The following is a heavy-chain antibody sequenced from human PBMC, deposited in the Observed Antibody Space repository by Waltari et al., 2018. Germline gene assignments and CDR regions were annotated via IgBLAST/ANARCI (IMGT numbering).Heavy chain of an antibody. D-gene: IGHD6-19*01. CDR2: IYYSGST. V-gene: IGHV4-59*11. Sequence: QVQLQESGPGLVKPSETLSLTCPVSGGSISSHYWSWIRQPPGKGLEWIGYIYYSGSTNYNPSLKSRVTISVDTSKNQFSLKLSSVTAADTAVYYCASQYSSGWYWTWGQGTLVTVSS. CDR1: GGSISSHY. J-gene: IGHJ5*02. CDR3: ASQYSSGWYWT.